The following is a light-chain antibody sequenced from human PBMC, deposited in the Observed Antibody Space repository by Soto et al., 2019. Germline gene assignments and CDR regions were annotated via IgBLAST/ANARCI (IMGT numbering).Light chain of an antibody. J-gene: IGLJ1*01. CDR2: EVS. CDR3: TSYTSTSTPYV. V-gene: IGLV2-14*01. CDR1: SSDVGGYNY. Sequence: QSVLTQPASVSGSPGQSITISCTGTSSDVGGYNYVSWYQHHPGKAPKLMIYEVSNRPSGVSNRFSGSKSANTASLTISGLQAEDEADYYRTSYTSTSTPYVFGAGTKVTVL.